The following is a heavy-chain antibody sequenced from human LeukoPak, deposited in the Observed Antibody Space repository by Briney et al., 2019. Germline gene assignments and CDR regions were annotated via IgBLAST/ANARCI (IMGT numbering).Heavy chain of an antibody. CDR2: IILGDADT. J-gene: IGHJ6*04. D-gene: IGHD3-10*01. CDR1: GCSFASYW. Sequence: GGPLKTSWKAFGCSFASYWRGGLARLHGRGLGGLGIIILGDADTRYSPSFQGQVTISADKSISTASLQWSSLKASDTAMYYCARVGAYAGSGSYHHYYGMDVWGKGTTVTASS. V-gene: IGHV5-51*02. CDR3: ARVGAYAGSGSYHHYYGMDV.